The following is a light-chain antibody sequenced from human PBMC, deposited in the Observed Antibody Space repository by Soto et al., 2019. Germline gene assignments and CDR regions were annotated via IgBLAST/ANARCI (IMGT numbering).Light chain of an antibody. CDR1: QRISSW. CDR2: DGS. Sequence: DIQMTQSPSTLCALVGGRVTITCLASQRISSWLAWYQQKPGKAPRFLIYDGSTLESGVPARFSGSGSGTEFTLTISSLQPDDFGTYFCQQYDSYPWTFGQGTKVDIK. V-gene: IGKV1-5*01. CDR3: QQYDSYPWT. J-gene: IGKJ1*01.